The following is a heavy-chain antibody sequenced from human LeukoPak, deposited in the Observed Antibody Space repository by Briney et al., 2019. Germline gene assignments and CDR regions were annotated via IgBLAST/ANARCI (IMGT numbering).Heavy chain of an antibody. D-gene: IGHD6-19*01. CDR1: GYTFTGYY. CDR3: ARDSRPSVAGNY. V-gene: IGHV1-2*02. Sequence: AAVKLSCKASGYTFTGYYMHWVRQPPGQGLEWMGWINPNSGGTNYAQKFQGRVTMTRDTSISTAYMELSRLRSDDTAVYYCARDSRPSVAGNYWGAGNLVTVSS. J-gene: IGHJ4*02. CDR2: INPNSGGT.